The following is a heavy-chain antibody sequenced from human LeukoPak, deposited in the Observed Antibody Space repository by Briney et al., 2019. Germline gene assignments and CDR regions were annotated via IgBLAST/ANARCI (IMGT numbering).Heavy chain of an antibody. V-gene: IGHV3-11*01. CDR3: AKDLGLGDY. J-gene: IGHJ4*02. Sequence: PGGSLRLSCVASGFTFSDYYMNWIRQAPGKGLEWVSYISSSGRTIYYADSVKGRFTISRDNSKNTLYLQMNSLRAEDTAVYYCAKDLGLGDYWGQGTLVTVSS. CDR1: GFTFSDYY. D-gene: IGHD3/OR15-3a*01. CDR2: ISSSGRTI.